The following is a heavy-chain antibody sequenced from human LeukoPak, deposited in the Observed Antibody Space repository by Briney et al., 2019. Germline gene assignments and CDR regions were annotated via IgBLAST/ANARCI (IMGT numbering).Heavy chain of an antibody. CDR3: ARLRGDSSSLY. D-gene: IGHD6-6*01. Sequence: GESLKISCQGSGYSFTNFWIGWVRQPPGKGLEWMGIIYPGDSDTRYSPSFQGQVTISADRSISTVHLQWSSLKASDTAMYYCARLRGDSSSLYWGQGTLVTVSS. J-gene: IGHJ4*02. V-gene: IGHV5-51*01. CDR1: GYSFTNFW. CDR2: IYPGDSDT.